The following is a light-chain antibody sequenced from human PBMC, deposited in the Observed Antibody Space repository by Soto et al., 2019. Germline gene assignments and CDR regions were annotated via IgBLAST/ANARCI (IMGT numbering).Light chain of an antibody. J-gene: IGKJ3*01. V-gene: IGKV4-1*01. CDR2: WAS. CDR3: QQYYSTPIT. CDR1: QSVLYSSNNKNY. Sequence: DIVMTQSPDSLAVSLGERATINCKSSQSVLYSSNNKNYLAWYQPKPGQPPKLLIYWASTRESGVPDRFSGSGSGTDFTLTISSLQAEDGAVYYCQQYYSTPITFGPGTKVDIK.